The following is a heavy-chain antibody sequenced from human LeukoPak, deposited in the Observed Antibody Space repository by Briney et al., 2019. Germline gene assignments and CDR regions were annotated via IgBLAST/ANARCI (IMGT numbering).Heavy chain of an antibody. CDR1: GFTSSSYV. V-gene: IGHV3-23*01. CDR2: ISGSGGST. CDR3: AKSHDSSGSDY. J-gene: IGHJ4*02. D-gene: IGHD3-22*01. Sequence: GGSLRLSCAASGFTSSSYVMSWVRQAPGKGLEWVSAISGSGGSTYYADSVKGRFTISRDNSKNTLYMQMNSLRAEDTAVYYCAKSHDSSGSDYWGQGTLVTVSS.